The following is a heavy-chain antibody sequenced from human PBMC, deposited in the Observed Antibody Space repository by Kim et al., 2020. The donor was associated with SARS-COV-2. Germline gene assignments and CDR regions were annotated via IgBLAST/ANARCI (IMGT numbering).Heavy chain of an antibody. Sequence: YADSVKGRFTIARDNAKNSLYLQMNSLRAEDTAVYYCARVGYGDYPPTDYWGQGTLVTVSS. CDR3: ARVGYGDYPPTDY. J-gene: IGHJ4*02. D-gene: IGHD4-17*01. V-gene: IGHV3-21*01.